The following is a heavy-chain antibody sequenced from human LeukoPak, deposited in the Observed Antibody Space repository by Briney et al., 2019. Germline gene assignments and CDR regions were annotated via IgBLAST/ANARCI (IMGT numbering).Heavy chain of an antibody. V-gene: IGHV4-34*01. CDR2: INHSGST. J-gene: IGHJ5*02. Sequence: KPSETLSLTCAVYGGSFSGYHWSWIRQPPGKGLEWIGEINHSGSTNYNPSLKSRVTISVDTSKNQFSLKLSSVTAADTAVYYCARGTRVTKRFDPWGQGTLVTVSS. D-gene: IGHD4-17*01. CDR1: GGSFSGYH. CDR3: ARGTRVTKRFDP.